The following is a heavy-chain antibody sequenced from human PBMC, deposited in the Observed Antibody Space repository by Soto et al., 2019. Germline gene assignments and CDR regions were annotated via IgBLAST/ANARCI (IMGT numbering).Heavy chain of an antibody. CDR3: ATRDCTNNVCHFP. D-gene: IGHD2-8*01. J-gene: IGHJ5*02. V-gene: IGHV4-4*02. Sequence: SLTCAVSGGSISTNDWWTWVRQPPGKGLEWIGDIHHTGSTTNYSPSLQSRVTVSIDKSENQFSLRLTSVTAADTAVYYCATRDCTNNVCHFPWGQGTLVTVSS. CDR1: GGSISTNDW. CDR2: IHHTGSTT.